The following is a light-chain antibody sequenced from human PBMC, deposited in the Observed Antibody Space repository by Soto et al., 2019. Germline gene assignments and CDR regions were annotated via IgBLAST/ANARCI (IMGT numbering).Light chain of an antibody. CDR1: QNIRRNQ. J-gene: IGKJ2*01. CDR3: QQYGDSTYT. V-gene: IGKV3-20*01. CDR2: AAS. Sequence: EIVLTQSPGTLSLSPGERATVSCRARQNIRRNQLAWYQHKPGQAPRLLINAASRRATGIPDRFSGSVSGTDFTLTISRLEPEDFAVYYCQQYGDSTYTFGQGTELEI.